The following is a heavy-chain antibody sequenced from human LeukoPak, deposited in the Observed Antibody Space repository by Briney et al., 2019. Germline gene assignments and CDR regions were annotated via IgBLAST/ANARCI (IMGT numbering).Heavy chain of an antibody. D-gene: IGHD1-1*01. CDR3: ARDTTYYYYMDV. CDR1: GFTFSSYS. V-gene: IGHV3-21*01. CDR2: ISSSSSYI. J-gene: IGHJ6*03. Sequence: GGSLRLSCAASGFTFSSYSMNWVRQAPGKGLEWVSSISSSSSYIYYADSVKGRFTISRDNAKNSLYLQMNSLRAEDTAVYYCARDTTYYYYMDVWGKGTTVTVSS.